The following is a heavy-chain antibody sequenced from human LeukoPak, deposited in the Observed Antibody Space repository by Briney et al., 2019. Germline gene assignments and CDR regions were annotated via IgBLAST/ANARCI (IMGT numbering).Heavy chain of an antibody. CDR2: IYYSGST. J-gene: IGHJ5*02. CDR3: ARGGSHLVVPDWFDP. D-gene: IGHD2-15*01. CDR1: GGSISSGDYY. Sequence: PSETLSLTCTVSGGSISSGDYYWGWIRQPPGKGLEWIGYIYYSGSTYYNPSLKSQVTISVDTSKNQFSLKLSSVTAADTAVYYCARGGSHLVVPDWFDPWGQGTLVTVSS. V-gene: IGHV4-30-4*08.